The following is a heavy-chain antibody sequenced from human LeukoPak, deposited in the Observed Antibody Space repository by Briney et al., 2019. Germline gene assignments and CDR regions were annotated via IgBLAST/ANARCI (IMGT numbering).Heavy chain of an antibody. Sequence: SETLSLTCAVYGGSFNDYYWTWIRQPPGKGLEWIGEIDHAGRANYNPSLKSRVTISVDTSKNQFSLHLNTVTAADTAVYYCARGWKPFGYSTSWYRGSYYYYYMSVWGKGTAVTVSS. CDR3: ARGWKPFGYSTSWYRGSYYYYYMSV. CDR2: IDHAGRA. CDR1: GGSFNDYY. D-gene: IGHD6-13*01. J-gene: IGHJ6*03. V-gene: IGHV4-34*01.